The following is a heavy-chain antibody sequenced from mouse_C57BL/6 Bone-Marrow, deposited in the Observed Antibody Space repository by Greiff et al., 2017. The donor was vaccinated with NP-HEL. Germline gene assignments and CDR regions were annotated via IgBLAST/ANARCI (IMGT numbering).Heavy chain of an antibody. CDR2: ISSGSSTI. Sequence: VQLQQSGGGLVKPGGSLKLSCAASGFTFSDYGMHWVRQAPEKGLEWVAYISSGSSTIYYADTVKGRYTISRDNAKNTLFLQLTSLRSEDTAMYYCASPDSADYYCAMGYWGQGTSVTVSS. D-gene: IGHD3-2*02. CDR1: GFTFSDYG. J-gene: IGHJ4*01. V-gene: IGHV5-17*01. CDR3: ASPDSADYYCAMGY.